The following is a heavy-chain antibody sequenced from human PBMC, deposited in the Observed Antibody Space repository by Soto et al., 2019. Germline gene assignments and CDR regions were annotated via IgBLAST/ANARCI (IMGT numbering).Heavy chain of an antibody. V-gene: IGHV4-61*01. D-gene: IGHD4-17*01. CDR2: IYYSGST. CDR1: GVSVSSGSYY. CDR3: ARDYGGDY. Sequence: QVQLQESGPGLVKPSETLTLTCTVSGVSVSSGSYYWSWIRQPPGMGLEWVGKIYYSGSTDYNPSLKSRVNISIDTSKNQFSLKLSSVTAADTAVYYCARDYGGDYWGQGTLVTVSS. J-gene: IGHJ4*02.